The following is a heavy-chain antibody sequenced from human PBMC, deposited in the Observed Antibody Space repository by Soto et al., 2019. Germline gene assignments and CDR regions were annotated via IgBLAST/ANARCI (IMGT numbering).Heavy chain of an antibody. Sequence: LRLSCAASGFTFSSYSMNWVRQSPGKGLEWVSYISSSSSTIYYADSVKGRFTISRDNAKNSLYPQMNSLRDEDTAVYYCARASYYDYVWGSYRVYYFDYWGQGTLVTVSS. J-gene: IGHJ4*02. V-gene: IGHV3-48*02. D-gene: IGHD3-16*02. CDR2: ISSSSSTI. CDR1: GFTFSSYS. CDR3: ARASYYDYVWGSYRVYYFDY.